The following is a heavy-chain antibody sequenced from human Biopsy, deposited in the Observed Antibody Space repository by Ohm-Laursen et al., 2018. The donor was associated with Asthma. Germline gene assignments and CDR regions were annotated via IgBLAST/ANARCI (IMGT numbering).Heavy chain of an antibody. Sequence: SLRLSCTAPGFTFSSYALSWVRQAPGKGLEWVSGIRGDAQRTYYEDSVKGRFTISRDNSKNTIYLQLNSLRAEDTAVYYCAKDWKSLYVQYFFEYWGQGTLVTVSS. V-gene: IGHV3-23*01. CDR2: IRGDAQRT. CDR1: GFTFSSYA. CDR3: AKDWKSLYVQYFFEY. J-gene: IGHJ4*02. D-gene: IGHD5/OR15-5a*01.